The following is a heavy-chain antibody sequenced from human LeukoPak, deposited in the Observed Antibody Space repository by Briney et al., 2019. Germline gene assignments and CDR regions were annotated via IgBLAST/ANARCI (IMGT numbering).Heavy chain of an antibody. D-gene: IGHD3-3*01. CDR2: ISGTGGGT. Sequence: GGSLRLSCAASGFTFSSNAMNWVRQAPGKGLEWVSGISGTGGGTNYAASVKGRFTISRDNSKNTLYLQMSSLRAEDTAVYYCARGGQRRFLEWLYRFDYWGQGTLVTVSS. V-gene: IGHV3-23*01. J-gene: IGHJ4*02. CDR3: ARGGQRRFLEWLYRFDY. CDR1: GFTFSSNA.